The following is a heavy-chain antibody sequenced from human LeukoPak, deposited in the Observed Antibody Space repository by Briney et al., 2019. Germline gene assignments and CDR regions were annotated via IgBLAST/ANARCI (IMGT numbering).Heavy chain of an antibody. Sequence: GGSLRLSCAASGFAFSRQAMGWVRQAPGKGLEWVSVIRDSGSLTYYADSVKGRFTISRDNSKNTLFLQMSSLRAEDTAVYYCAKDARRPDGWYFFDYWGRGRLVSVSS. CDR2: IRDSGSLT. CDR1: GFAFSRQA. J-gene: IGHJ4*02. V-gene: IGHV3-23*01. CDR3: AKDARRPDGWYFFDY. D-gene: IGHD6-19*01.